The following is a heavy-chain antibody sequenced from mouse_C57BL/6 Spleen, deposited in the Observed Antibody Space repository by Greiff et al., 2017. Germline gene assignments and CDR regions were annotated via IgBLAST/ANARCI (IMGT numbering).Heavy chain of an antibody. D-gene: IGHD2-4*01. CDR3: ASDYDRDYAMDY. J-gene: IGHJ4*01. CDR1: GFSLTSYG. Sequence: QVQLKESGPGLVQPSQSLSITCTVSGFSLTSYGVHWVRQSPGKGLEWLGVIWSGGSTDYNAAFISRLSISKDNSKSQVFLKMNSLQADDTAIYYCASDYDRDYAMDYWGQGTSVTVSS. V-gene: IGHV2-2*01. CDR2: IWSGGST.